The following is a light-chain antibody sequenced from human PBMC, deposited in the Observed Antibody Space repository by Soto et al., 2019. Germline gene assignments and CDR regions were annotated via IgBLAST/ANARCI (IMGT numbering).Light chain of an antibody. CDR3: QSYDSRRSGLYV. J-gene: IGLJ1*01. CDR2: GDI. V-gene: IGLV1-40*01. Sequence: QSVLTQPPSVSGAPGQRVTISCTGSNSNIGAGYDVHWYQHLPGTAPKLLIYGDINRPSGVPDRFSGSKSGTSASLAITGLQAEYEADYYCQSYDSRRSGLYVFGTGTQLTVL. CDR1: NSNIGAGYD.